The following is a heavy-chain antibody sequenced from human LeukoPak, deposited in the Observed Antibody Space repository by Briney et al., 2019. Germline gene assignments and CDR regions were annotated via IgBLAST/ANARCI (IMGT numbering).Heavy chain of an antibody. CDR2: MNPNSGNT. D-gene: IGHD3-22*01. Sequence: GASVKVSCKASGYTFTSYDIHWVRQAPGQGLEWMGWMNPNSGNTDYAQKFQGRVTMTRNTSISTAYMELSSLRSEDTAVYYCARGPARYYDSSGHNDYWGEGTLVTVSS. J-gene: IGHJ4*02. CDR3: ARGPARYYDSSGHNDY. V-gene: IGHV1-8*01. CDR1: GYTFTSYD.